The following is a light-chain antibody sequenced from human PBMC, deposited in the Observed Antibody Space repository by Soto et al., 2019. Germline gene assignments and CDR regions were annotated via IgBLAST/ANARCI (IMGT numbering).Light chain of an antibody. J-gene: IGLJ1*01. V-gene: IGLV1-40*01. CDR2: GST. CDR1: SSDIGAGSE. Sequence: QSVLTQPPSLSGAPGQGVTISCTGSSSDIGAGSEVHWYQQLPGTAPKLLIFGSTNRPSGVPDRFSGSKSATSASLAITGLQAEDEADYYCQSYDNSLSAYVFGTGTKVTVL. CDR3: QSYDNSLSAYV.